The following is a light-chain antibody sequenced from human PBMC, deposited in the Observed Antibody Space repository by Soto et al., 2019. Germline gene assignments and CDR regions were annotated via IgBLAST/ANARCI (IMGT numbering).Light chain of an antibody. CDR3: QPYNNWPLT. CDR1: QGIGDT. CDR2: DTS. Sequence: EVVVRQSRSGLSGSPGEGCTLSCRASQGIGDTLAWYQHKPGQTPRLLIYDTSTRATGVPTRFSGSRSGAEFTLTINSLQSEDFAVYYCQPYNNWPLTFGGGTKVDIK. V-gene: IGKV3-15*01. J-gene: IGKJ4*01.